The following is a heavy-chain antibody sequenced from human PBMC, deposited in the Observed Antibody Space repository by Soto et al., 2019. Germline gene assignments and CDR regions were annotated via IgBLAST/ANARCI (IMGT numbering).Heavy chain of an antibody. J-gene: IGHJ5*02. CDR3: ARDRGGITVASKPLGEWFDP. CDR1: GVSIDNFF. CDR2: VSRGGTAADMSEGETR. D-gene: IGHD5-12*01. Sequence: QVQLQESGPRLVRPSETLSLTCTVSGVSIDNFFWSWIRQSPGKGLEWIGYVSRGGTAADMSEGETRNYTPSLERRATISRDLSKNQFPLKLTSVTAADTAVYYWARDRGGITVASKPLGEWFDPWGQGTLVTVSS. V-gene: IGHV4-59*01.